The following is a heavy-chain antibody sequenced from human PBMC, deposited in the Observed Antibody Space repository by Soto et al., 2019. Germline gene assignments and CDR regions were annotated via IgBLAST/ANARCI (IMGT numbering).Heavy chain of an antibody. V-gene: IGHV3-30*03. J-gene: IGHJ4*02. CDR3: ARGNYGGFDY. CDR2: ISYDGSNK. D-gene: IGHD4-17*01. Sequence: GSLRLSCVASGFTFSSYGMHWVRQAPGKGLEWVAVISYDGSNKYFADSVKGRFTISRDNSKNTMYLQMNSLRAEDTAVYYCARGNYGGFDYWGQGTLVTVSS. CDR1: GFTFSSYG.